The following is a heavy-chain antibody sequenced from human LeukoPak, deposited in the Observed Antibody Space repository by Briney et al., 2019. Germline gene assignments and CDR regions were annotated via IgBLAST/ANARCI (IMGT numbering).Heavy chain of an antibody. CDR3: ARDRECYFDY. Sequence: NASETLSLTCTVSGGSISSYYWSWIRQPPGKGLEWIGYIYYSGSTNYNPSLKSRVTISVDTSKNQFSLKLSSVTAADTAVYYCARDRECYFDYWGQGTLVTVSS. CDR2: IYYSGST. CDR1: GGSISSYY. D-gene: IGHD3-10*01. V-gene: IGHV4-59*01. J-gene: IGHJ4*02.